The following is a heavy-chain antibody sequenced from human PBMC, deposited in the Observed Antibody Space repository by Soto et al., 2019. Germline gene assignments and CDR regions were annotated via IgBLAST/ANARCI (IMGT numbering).Heavy chain of an antibody. V-gene: IGHV1-8*02. CDR1: GYDFTAYD. CDR2: MNPINGAT. Sequence: ASVKVSCKASGYDFTAYDINWVRQASGQGLEWMGWMNPINGATGSARRVQGRVSMTRNTATNTAYLELTSLRSDDTAVYYCGRGPSPRAPAGGTPYYYAMDVWGQGTTVTVSS. J-gene: IGHJ6*02. D-gene: IGHD6-13*01. CDR3: GRGPSPRAPAGGTPYYYAMDV.